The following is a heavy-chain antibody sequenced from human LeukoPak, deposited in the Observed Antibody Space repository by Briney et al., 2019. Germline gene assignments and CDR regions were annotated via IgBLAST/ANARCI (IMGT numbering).Heavy chain of an antibody. Sequence: GGSLTLSCAASGFTFSSNAMSWVRQAPGKGMEWVSAISGSGSSTYYADSVKGRFTISRDNSNNNLYLQMNSLRAEDAAVYYCAKDLTIFAVDIWGWGQGTLVTVSS. D-gene: IGHD3-10*02. CDR1: GFTFSSNA. V-gene: IGHV3-23*01. J-gene: IGHJ4*02. CDR3: AKDLTIFAVDIWG. CDR2: ISGSGSST.